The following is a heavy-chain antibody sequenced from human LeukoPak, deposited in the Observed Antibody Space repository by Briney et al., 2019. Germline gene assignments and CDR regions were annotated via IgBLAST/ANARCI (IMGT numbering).Heavy chain of an antibody. Sequence: PGGSLRLSCAASGFTFSNAWMSWVRQAPGKGLEWVGRIRRKANSFSTEYAASVKGRFTISRDDSKNSVFLQMDSLKSEDTAVYYCARGADGTYIGYFHGLDVWGQGTTVTVSS. V-gene: IGHV3-72*01. CDR1: GFTFSNAW. J-gene: IGHJ6*02. CDR3: ARGADGTYIGYFHGLDV. CDR2: IRRKANSFST. D-gene: IGHD1-26*01.